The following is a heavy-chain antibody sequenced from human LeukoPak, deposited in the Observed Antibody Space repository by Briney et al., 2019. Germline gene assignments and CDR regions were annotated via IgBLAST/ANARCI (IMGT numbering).Heavy chain of an antibody. CDR2: IYYSGTT. V-gene: IGHV4-39*07. CDR1: GGSISSSSYY. CDR3: VREGMAQTFDY. Sequence: SETLSLTCTVSGGSISSSSYYWGWIRQPPGKGLDWIGNIYYSGTTYYNPSLKSRVTISVDTSKNQFSLKLSSVTAADTAVYYCVREGMAQTFDYWGQGTLVTVSS. J-gene: IGHJ4*02. D-gene: IGHD6-13*01.